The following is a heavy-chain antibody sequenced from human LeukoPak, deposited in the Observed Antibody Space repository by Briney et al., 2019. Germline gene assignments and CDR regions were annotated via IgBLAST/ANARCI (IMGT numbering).Heavy chain of an antibody. Sequence: GGSLRLSCAASGFTFSNYAMSWVRQAPGKGLEWVSAIRGSGGSTYYADSVTGRFTISRDNSENTLYLQMNSLRAEDTVVYCCAKMYQASDAFDIWGQGTMVTVSS. J-gene: IGHJ3*02. CDR3: AKMYQASDAFDI. CDR2: IRGSGGST. CDR1: GFTFSNYA. V-gene: IGHV3-23*01. D-gene: IGHD2-2*01.